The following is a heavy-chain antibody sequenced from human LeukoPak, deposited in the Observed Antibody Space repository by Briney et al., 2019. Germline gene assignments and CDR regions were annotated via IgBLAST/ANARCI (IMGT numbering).Heavy chain of an antibody. CDR3: ARQGYYYDSRGYYWSY. Sequence: SETLSLTCTVSGGSISSSSYYWGWIRQPPGKGLEWIGSIYYSGSTYYNPSLKSRVTISVDTSKNQSSLKLSSVTAADTAVYYCARQGYYYDSRGYYWSYWGQGTLVTVSS. CDR2: IYYSGST. J-gene: IGHJ4*02. D-gene: IGHD3-22*01. CDR1: GGSISSSSYY. V-gene: IGHV4-39*01.